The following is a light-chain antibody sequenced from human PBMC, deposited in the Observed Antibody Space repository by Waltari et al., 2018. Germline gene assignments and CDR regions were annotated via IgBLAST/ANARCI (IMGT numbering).Light chain of an antibody. Sequence: QSALTQPASVSGSPGQSATISCTGTSNDVGSSNFFSWYQQHPGKAPKLIIHDDTERPAGVSDRVSGSKSANGASLTSSGLQAEDEAHYYCCAYAGKVFGGGTRLTVL. V-gene: IGLV2-23*01. CDR1: SNDVGSSNF. J-gene: IGLJ3*02. CDR3: CAYAGKV. CDR2: DDT.